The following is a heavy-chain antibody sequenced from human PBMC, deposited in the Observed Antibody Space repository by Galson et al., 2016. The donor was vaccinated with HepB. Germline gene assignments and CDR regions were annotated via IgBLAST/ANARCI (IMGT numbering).Heavy chain of an antibody. D-gene: IGHD1-7*01. CDR2: IGWDGNEK. V-gene: IGHV3-30*02. Sequence: SLRLSCAASGFIFSDFGMHWVRQAPGKGLEWVAFIGWDGNEKHYGDSVRGRFTISRDNSKNTLSLEMNSLSAEDPALYYCAKEEHNTGWTYGDFWGQGTPVTVSS. CDR1: GFIFSDFG. J-gene: IGHJ4*02. CDR3: AKEEHNTGWTYGDF.